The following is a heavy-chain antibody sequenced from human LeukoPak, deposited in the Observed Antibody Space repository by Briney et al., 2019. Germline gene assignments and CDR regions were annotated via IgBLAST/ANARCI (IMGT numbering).Heavy chain of an antibody. CDR1: GFTFSSYG. V-gene: IGHV3-30*03. D-gene: IGHD3-10*01. Sequence: PGGSLRLSCAAYGFTFSSYGMHWVRQAPGKGLEWVAVTSSDLNVKLYADSVKGRFTISRDNSRSTLYLQMNSLRPEDTAIYYCAREGYYGSGSPPSLYFDYWGQGTLVTVSS. CDR3: AREGYYGSGSPPSLYFDY. J-gene: IGHJ4*02. CDR2: TSSDLNVK.